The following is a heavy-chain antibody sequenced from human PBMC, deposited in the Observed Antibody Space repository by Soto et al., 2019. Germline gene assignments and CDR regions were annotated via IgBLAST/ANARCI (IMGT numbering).Heavy chain of an antibody. D-gene: IGHD5-18*01. J-gene: IGHJ4*02. CDR1: GFTFRNYA. CDR2: IRASGDST. Sequence: EVQLLESGGGLVQSGGSLRLCCAASGFTFRNYAMTWVRQAPGKGLEWVSTIRASGDSTYYADSVKGRITISRDNSKNTVYLQMNSLEAEDTAVYFCAKGGYTSYYDYWGQGILVTVSS. V-gene: IGHV3-23*01. CDR3: AKGGYTSYYDY.